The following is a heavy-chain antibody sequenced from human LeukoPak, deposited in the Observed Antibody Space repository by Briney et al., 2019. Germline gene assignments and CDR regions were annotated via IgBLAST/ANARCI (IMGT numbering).Heavy chain of an antibody. J-gene: IGHJ4*02. V-gene: IGHV3-53*01. CDR1: GITSSRHA. D-gene: IGHD2-2*01. Sequence: GGSLRLSCTASGITSSRHAMSWVRQAPGKGLEWVSVIYSAGTTYYADSVKGRFTISRDNSKNMLYLQMNSLSAEDTAVYYCARDRGYCSSRSCFEVWGQGTPVTVSS. CDR3: ARDRGYCSSRSCFEV. CDR2: IYSAGTT.